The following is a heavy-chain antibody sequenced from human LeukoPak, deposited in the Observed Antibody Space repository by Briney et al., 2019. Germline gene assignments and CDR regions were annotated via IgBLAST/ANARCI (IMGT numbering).Heavy chain of an antibody. D-gene: IGHD6-19*01. V-gene: IGHV1-2*02. Sequence: ASVKVSCKTSGYTFTGYYMHWVRQAPGQGLEWTGWINPNSGGTDFAQKFQGRVTMTRDTSISTAYMELSSLRSDDTAVYYCANNSSGWSAQIYSDWGQGTLVTVSS. CDR3: ANNSSGWSAQIYSD. CDR1: GYTFTGYY. J-gene: IGHJ4*02. CDR2: INPNSGGT.